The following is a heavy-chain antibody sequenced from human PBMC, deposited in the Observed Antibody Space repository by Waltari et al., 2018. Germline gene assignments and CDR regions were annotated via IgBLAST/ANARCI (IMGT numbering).Heavy chain of an antibody. D-gene: IGHD3-10*01. Sequence: EVQLVESGGNLVQPGGSLRLSCAASGFTVGSDWMSWVRQAPGKGLELVDTIKQDGTDKYYVDSVKGRFTVSRDNAKKSLHLQMNSLRAEDTAVYYCARWSRSLWLGGQGTLVTVSS. CDR1: GFTVGSDW. CDR2: IKQDGTDK. J-gene: IGHJ4*02. V-gene: IGHV3-7*01. CDR3: ARWSRSLWL.